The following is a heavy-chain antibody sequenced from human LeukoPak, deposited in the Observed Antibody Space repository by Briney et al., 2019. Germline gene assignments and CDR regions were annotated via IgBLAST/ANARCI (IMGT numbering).Heavy chain of an antibody. CDR2: VNPSSISA. Sequence: ASVKVSCKASGYTVTSYYMHWVRQAPGQGLEWMGIVNPSSISASYAQKFQGRVTMTRDTSTSTVSMELSSLRSEDTAVYYCARCGYSYELNFDYWGQGTLVTVSS. CDR1: GYTVTSYY. CDR3: ARCGYSYELNFDY. J-gene: IGHJ4*02. V-gene: IGHV1-46*01. D-gene: IGHD5-18*01.